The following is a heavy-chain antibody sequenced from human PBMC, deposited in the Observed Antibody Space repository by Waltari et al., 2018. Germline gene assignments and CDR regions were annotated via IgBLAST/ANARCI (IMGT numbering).Heavy chain of an antibody. CDR1: GYTLTELS. D-gene: IGHD3-9*01. V-gene: IGHV1-24*01. J-gene: IGHJ6*03. CDR3: ATSGILTSYHSYYYYYYMDV. Sequence: QVQLVQSGAEVKKPGASVKVSCKVSGYTLTELSMHWVRQAPGKGLEWMGGFDPEDGETIYAQKFQGRVTMTEDTSTDTAYMELSSLRSEDTAVYYCATSGILTSYHSYYYYYYMDVWGKGTTVTVSS. CDR2: FDPEDGET.